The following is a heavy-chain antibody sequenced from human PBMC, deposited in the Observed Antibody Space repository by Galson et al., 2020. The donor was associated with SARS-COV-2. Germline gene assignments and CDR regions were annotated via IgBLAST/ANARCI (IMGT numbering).Heavy chain of an antibody. Sequence: GGSLRLSCAASGFTFSSYWMHWVRQAPGKGLVWVSRIYSEGSSTSYADSVKGRFTISGDNANNTLYLQMNSLRAEDTAVYYCARGDMGNDYFDYWGQGALVTVSS. CDR2: IYSEGSST. J-gene: IGHJ4*02. CDR3: ARGDMGNDYFDY. CDR1: GFTFSSYW. V-gene: IGHV3-74*01. D-gene: IGHD7-27*01.